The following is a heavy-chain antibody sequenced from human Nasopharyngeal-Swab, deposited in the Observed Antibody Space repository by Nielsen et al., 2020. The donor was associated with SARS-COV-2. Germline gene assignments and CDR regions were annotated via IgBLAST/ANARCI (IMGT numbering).Heavy chain of an antibody. V-gene: IGHV1-46*02. CDR3: ARDGVVGGITALDS. D-gene: IGHD1-14*01. CDR2: INPSGGKT. J-gene: IGHJ1*01. Sequence: ASVKVSCKASGYNFHDYYIHWVRQAPGQGLEWVGVINPSGGKTSNPQNFQGRLTMTRDTSTSTVYMELSGLRSDDTAIYYCARDGVVGGITALDSWGQGALVTVSS. CDR1: GYNFHDYY.